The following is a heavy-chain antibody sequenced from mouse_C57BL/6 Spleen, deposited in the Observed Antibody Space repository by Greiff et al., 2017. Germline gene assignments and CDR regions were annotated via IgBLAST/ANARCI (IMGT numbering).Heavy chain of an antibody. V-gene: IGHV1-69*01. CDR3: ATFITTVVGDY. J-gene: IGHJ2*01. CDR1: GYTFTSYW. D-gene: IGHD1-1*01. CDR2: IDPSDSYT. Sequence: QVQLKQPGAELVMPGASVKLSCKASGYTFTSYWMHWVKQRPGQGLEWIGEIDPSDSYTNYNQKFKGKSTLTVDKSSSTAYMQLSSLTSEDSAVYYCATFITTVVGDYWGQGTTLTVSS.